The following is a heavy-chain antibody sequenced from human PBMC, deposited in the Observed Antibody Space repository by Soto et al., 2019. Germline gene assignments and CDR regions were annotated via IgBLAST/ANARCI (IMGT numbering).Heavy chain of an antibody. CDR1: GGSIRNYY. V-gene: IGHV4-59*08. J-gene: IGHJ5*02. Sequence: SETLSLTCTVSGGSIRNYYWSWIRQPPGKGLEWIGFIYYTGTTNYIPSLESRVTISVDTSKNQFSLSLSSVTASDTAVYYCARLGAYYQSLDPWGPGTLVTVSS. CDR3: ARLGAYYQSLDP. CDR2: IYYTGTT. D-gene: IGHD2-21*01.